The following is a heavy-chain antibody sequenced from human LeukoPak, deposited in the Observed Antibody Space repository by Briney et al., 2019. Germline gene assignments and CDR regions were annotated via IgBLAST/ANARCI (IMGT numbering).Heavy chain of an antibody. D-gene: IGHD2-2*01. Sequence: ASVKVSCKASGYTFTGYYMHWVRQAPGQGLEWMGWINPNSGGTNYAQKFPGRVTMTRDTSISTAYMELSRLRSDDTAVYYCARDYCSSTSCYGWFDPWGQGTLVTVSS. CDR3: ARDYCSSTSCYGWFDP. V-gene: IGHV1-2*02. CDR2: INPNSGGT. CDR1: GYTFTGYY. J-gene: IGHJ5*02.